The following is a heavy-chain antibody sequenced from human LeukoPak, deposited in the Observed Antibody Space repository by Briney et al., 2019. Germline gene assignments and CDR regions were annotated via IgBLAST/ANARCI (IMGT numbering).Heavy chain of an antibody. CDR2: ICWNSGSI. V-gene: IGHV3-9*01. Sequence: GGSLRPSCVVSGFTFDNNCMHWVGQAQGKGLELVSGICWNSGSIGYADSVKGRFTNSRDNAKNSLYLQMYSLRAEDTALYYCAKDIRYVSSGWHGNFDYWGQGTLVTVSS. J-gene: IGHJ4*02. CDR1: GFTFDNNC. D-gene: IGHD6-19*01. CDR3: AKDIRYVSSGWHGNFDY.